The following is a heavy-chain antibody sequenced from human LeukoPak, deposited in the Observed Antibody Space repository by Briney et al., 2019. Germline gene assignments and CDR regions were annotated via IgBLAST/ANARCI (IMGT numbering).Heavy chain of an antibody. V-gene: IGHV3-30-3*01. D-gene: IGHD6-19*01. CDR2: ISYDGSNK. Sequence: PGGSLRLSCAASGFTFSTYTIHWVRQAPGKGLEWVAVISYDGSNKYHADSVKGRFTISRDNSKNTLYLQMNSLRAEDTAVYYCAKDHGGWYEGGFDYWGQGTLVTVSS. J-gene: IGHJ4*02. CDR3: AKDHGGWYEGGFDY. CDR1: GFTFSTYT.